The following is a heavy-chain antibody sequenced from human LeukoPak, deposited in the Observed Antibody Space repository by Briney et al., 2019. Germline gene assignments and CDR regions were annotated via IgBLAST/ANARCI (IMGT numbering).Heavy chain of an antibody. CDR1: GFTFSRFW. V-gene: IGHV3-74*01. CDR3: VRDRVGPDY. J-gene: IGHJ4*02. Sequence: QPGGSLRLSCAASGFTFSRFWMHWVRQAPGKGLVWVSRINTDGSNTIYADSVKGRFTISRDNAKNTLCLQMNSLRAEDTAVYYCVRDRVGPDYWGQGTLVTVSS. D-gene: IGHD1-26*01. CDR2: INTDGSNT.